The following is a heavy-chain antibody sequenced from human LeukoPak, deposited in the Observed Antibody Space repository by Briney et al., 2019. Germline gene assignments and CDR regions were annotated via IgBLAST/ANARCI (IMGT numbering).Heavy chain of an antibody. CDR2: IYYTGTT. D-gene: IGHD3-9*01. V-gene: IGHV4-34*11. Sequence: TSETLSLTCAVYGGSFSGYYWSWIRQPPGKGLEWIGYIYYTGTTNYNPLFESRATISVDTSKNQFSLKLTSVTAADTAVYFCARGEDFERYYLAYWGQGTLVTVSS. J-gene: IGHJ4*02. CDR3: ARGEDFERYYLAY. CDR1: GGSFSGYY.